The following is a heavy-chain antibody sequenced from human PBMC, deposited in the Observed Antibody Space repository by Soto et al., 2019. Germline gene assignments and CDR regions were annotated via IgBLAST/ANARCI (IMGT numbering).Heavy chain of an antibody. CDR1: GYSFSDYW. J-gene: IGHJ4*02. D-gene: IGHD6-19*01. V-gene: IGHV5-51*01. Sequence: GESLKISCTTSGYSFSDYWIGWVRQVPGKGLDWVGTIYAGDSDPRYSPSFEGQVTMSVDKSIRTAYLHCSSLKASDSAIYYCARQHPLDSSAWYNWGQGTLVTVSS. CDR3: ARQHPLDSSAWYN. CDR2: IYAGDSDP.